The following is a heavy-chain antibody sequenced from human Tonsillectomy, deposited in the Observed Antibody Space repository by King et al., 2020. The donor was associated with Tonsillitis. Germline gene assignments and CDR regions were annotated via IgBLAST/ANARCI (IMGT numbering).Heavy chain of an antibody. CDR3: ARHSDSDFLDY. CDR2: IYPDDSDI. CDR1: GYSFANYW. Sequence: VRLVQSGAEVKKPGDSLKISCKTSGYSFANYWIGWVRQMPGEGLEWVGIIYPDDSDIRYSPSFEGQVTISSDKSINTAYLQWSSLKASDTAMYYCARHSDSDFLDYWGLGTLVTVSS. J-gene: IGHJ4*02. V-gene: IGHV5-51*01. D-gene: IGHD4-11*01.